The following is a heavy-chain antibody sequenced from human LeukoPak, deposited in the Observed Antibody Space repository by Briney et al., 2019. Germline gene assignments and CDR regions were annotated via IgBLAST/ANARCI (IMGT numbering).Heavy chain of an antibody. J-gene: IGHJ6*03. D-gene: IGHD4-23*01. CDR2: IKQDGSEK. CDR1: GFTFSSYW. Sequence: PGGSLRLSCAASGFTFSSYWMSWVRQAPGKGLEWVANIKQDGSEKYYVDSVKGRFTISRDNAKNSLYLQMNSLRAEDTAVYYCARYGGNSVYYYYMDVWGKGTTVTLSS. CDR3: ARYGGNSVYYYYMDV. V-gene: IGHV3-7*01.